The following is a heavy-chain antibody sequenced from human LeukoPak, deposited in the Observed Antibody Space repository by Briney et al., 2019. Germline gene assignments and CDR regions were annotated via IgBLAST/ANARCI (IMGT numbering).Heavy chain of an antibody. D-gene: IGHD5/OR15-5a*01. CDR1: GGSISSNTYY. V-gene: IGHV4-39*01. J-gene: IGHJ5*02. Sequence: SETLPLTCTVSGGSISSNTYYWGWIRRPPGKGLEWIGNIHYSGSTYYNPSLKSRVTISVDTSKNQFSLNLGSLTAADTAVYYCATSDTVSTYNWIDPWGQGTLVTVSS. CDR3: ATSDTVSTYNWIDP. CDR2: IHYSGST.